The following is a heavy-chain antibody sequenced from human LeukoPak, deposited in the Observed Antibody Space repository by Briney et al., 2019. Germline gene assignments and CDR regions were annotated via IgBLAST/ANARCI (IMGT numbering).Heavy chain of an antibody. CDR3: AKDIVSAGYSSPDY. J-gene: IGHJ4*02. Sequence: PGGSLTLSCAASGFTFDDYAMHWVRQAPGKGLEWVSLIRRDGGSTYYADSVRGRFTISRDNSINSLYLQMNRLRAEDTALYYCAKDIVSAGYSSPDYWGQGTLVTVSS. CDR1: GFTFDDYA. CDR2: IRRDGGST. V-gene: IGHV3-43D*03. D-gene: IGHD6-19*01.